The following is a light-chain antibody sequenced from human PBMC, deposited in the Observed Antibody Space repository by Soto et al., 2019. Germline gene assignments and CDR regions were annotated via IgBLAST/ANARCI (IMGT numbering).Light chain of an antibody. CDR3: QQCDNLPET. Sequence: DIQMTQSPSSLSASVGDRVTITCQASQDISNYLNWYQQKPGKAPKLLIYDASNLETGVPSRFSGGGSGTHFTFTISSLQPEDIATCYCQQCDNLPETFGQGTKLQIK. J-gene: IGKJ2*01. CDR1: QDISNY. CDR2: DAS. V-gene: IGKV1-33*01.